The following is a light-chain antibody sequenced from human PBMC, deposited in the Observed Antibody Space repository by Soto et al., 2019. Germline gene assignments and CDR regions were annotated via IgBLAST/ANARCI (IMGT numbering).Light chain of an antibody. Sequence: DIQMTQSPFSLPASVGDRVNITCRASQSISNYLNWYQHKQGRAPSLLIHGTSSLQGGVPSRFSVSGSGTDFTLTISSLHPEDFTTYYCQQTYSAPLTFGGGTRVEF. J-gene: IGKJ4*01. CDR2: GTS. V-gene: IGKV1-39*01. CDR1: QSISNY. CDR3: QQTYSAPLT.